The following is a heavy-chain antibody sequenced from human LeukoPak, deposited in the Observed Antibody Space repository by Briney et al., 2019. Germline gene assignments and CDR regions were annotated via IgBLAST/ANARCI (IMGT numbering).Heavy chain of an antibody. CDR2: INHSGST. J-gene: IGHJ6*02. Sequence: SETLSLTCAVYGGSFSGYYWSWIRQPPGKGLEWIGEINHSGSTNYNPSLKSRVTISVDTSKNQFSLKLSSVTAADTAVYYCASFAARGYSYGFGSYYYYGMDAWGQGTTVTVSS. CDR3: ASFAARGYSYGFGSYYYYGMDA. CDR1: GGSFSGYY. V-gene: IGHV4-34*01. D-gene: IGHD5-18*01.